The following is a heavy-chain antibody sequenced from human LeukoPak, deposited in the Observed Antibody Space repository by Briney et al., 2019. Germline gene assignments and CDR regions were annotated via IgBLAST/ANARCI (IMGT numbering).Heavy chain of an antibody. CDR3: ARLNSGSYSPFDY. V-gene: IGHV5-51*01. CDR2: IYPRDSDT. D-gene: IGHD1-26*01. CDR1: GYNFTPYW. Sequence: GESLKISCKGSGYNFTPYWIVWVRQMPGKGLEWMGIIYPRDSDTRYSPSFQGQVTISADKSISTAYLQWSSLKASDTAMYYCARLNSGSYSPFDYWGQGTLVTVSS. J-gene: IGHJ4*02.